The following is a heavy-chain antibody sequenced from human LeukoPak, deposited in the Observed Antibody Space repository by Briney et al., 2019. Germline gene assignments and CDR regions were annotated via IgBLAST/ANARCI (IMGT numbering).Heavy chain of an antibody. Sequence: GGSLRLSCAASGFTVSSTHMVWVRQAPGKGLEWVSVTYTGGNSYYAGSVKGRFITSRDISKNTLYLQMNSLRAEDSALYYCARGGRGSAAVVAPRSFDIWGQGTMVTVSS. CDR2: TYTGGNS. CDR3: ARGGRGSAAVVAPRSFDI. D-gene: IGHD3-22*01. J-gene: IGHJ3*02. V-gene: IGHV3-53*01. CDR1: GFTVSSTH.